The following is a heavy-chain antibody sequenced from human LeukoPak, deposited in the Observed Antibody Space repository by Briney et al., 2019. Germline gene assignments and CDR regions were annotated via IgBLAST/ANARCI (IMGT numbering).Heavy chain of an antibody. J-gene: IGHJ3*02. D-gene: IGHD1-26*01. Sequence: GGSLRLSCAASAFTFSSYAMSWVRQAPGKGLEWVSAISGSGGSTYYADSVKGRFTISRDNSKNTLYLQMNSLRAEDTAVYYCAKYRDSGSYLSAFDIWGQGTMVTVSS. V-gene: IGHV3-23*01. CDR3: AKYRDSGSYLSAFDI. CDR1: AFTFSSYA. CDR2: ISGSGGST.